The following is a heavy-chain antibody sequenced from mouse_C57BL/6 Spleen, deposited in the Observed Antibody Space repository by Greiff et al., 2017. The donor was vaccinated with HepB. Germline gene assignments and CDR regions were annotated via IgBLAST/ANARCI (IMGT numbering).Heavy chain of an antibody. J-gene: IGHJ1*03. CDR1: EYEFPSHD. V-gene: IGHV5-2*01. CDR2: INSDGGST. D-gene: IGHD5-5*01. Sequence: EVKLMESGGGLVQPGESLKLSCESTEYEFPSHDMSWVRKTPEKRLELVAAINSDGGSTYYPDTMERRFIISRDNTKKTLYLQMSRLRAEDTALYYCARQDYPYWYFDVWGTGTTVTVSS. CDR3: ARQDYPYWYFDV.